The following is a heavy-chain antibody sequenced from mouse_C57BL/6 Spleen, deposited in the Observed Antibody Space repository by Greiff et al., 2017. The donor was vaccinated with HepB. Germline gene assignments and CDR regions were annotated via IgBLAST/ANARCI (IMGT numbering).Heavy chain of an antibody. CDR3: ARRGYYGSFAWFAY. D-gene: IGHD1-1*01. J-gene: IGHJ3*01. Sequence: QVQLKESGAELARPGASVKLSCKASGYTFTSYGISWVKQRTGQGLEWIGEIYPRSGNTYYNEKFKGKATLTADKSSSTAYMELRSLTSEDSAIYFCARRGYYGSFAWFAYWGQGTLVTVSA. CDR2: IYPRSGNT. CDR1: GYTFTSYG. V-gene: IGHV1-81*01.